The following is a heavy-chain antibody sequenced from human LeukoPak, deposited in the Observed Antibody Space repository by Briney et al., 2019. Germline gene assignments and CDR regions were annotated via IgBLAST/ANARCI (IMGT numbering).Heavy chain of an antibody. CDR3: AGHHPRNTVDF. V-gene: IGHV4-59*08. D-gene: IGHD2-8*02. J-gene: IGHJ4*02. CDR1: GGSISSCY. Sequence: PAETLSLTCTVSGGSISSCYWSWIRQPPGKGLEWIAYISDIGSINYNPSLKSRVTISLDTSKNQFSLKLSSVTAAGTAVYYCAGHHPRNTVDFWGQGTLVTVSS. CDR2: ISDIGSI.